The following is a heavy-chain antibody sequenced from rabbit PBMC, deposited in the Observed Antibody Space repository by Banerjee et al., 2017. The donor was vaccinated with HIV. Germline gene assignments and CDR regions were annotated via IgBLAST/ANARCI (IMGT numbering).Heavy chain of an antibody. CDR1: GFSFSGIYW. CDR2: IYTAGGST. Sequence: QEQLEESGGDLVKPEGSLALTCTVSGFSFSGIYWISWVRQAPGKGLEWIAYIYTAGGSTYYASWAKGRFTLTRSTSLNTVTLQLNSLTAADTATYFCARLSSGAFNLWGQGTLVTVS. D-gene: IGHD1-1*01. J-gene: IGHJ4*01. CDR3: ARLSSGAFNL. V-gene: IGHV1S45*01.